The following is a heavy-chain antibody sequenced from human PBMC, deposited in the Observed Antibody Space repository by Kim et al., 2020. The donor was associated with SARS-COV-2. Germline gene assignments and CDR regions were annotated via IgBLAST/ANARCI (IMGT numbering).Heavy chain of an antibody. V-gene: IGHV4-30-4*01. CDR1: GGSISSGDYY. Sequence: SETLSLTCTVSGGSISSGDYYWSWIRQPPGKGLEWIGYIYYSGSTYYNPSLKSRVNISVDTSNNQFSLKLNSVTAADTAVYYCARVPLIFGVADDWGQGTLVTVSS. J-gene: IGHJ4*02. CDR3: ARVPLIFGVADD. CDR2: IYYSGST. D-gene: IGHD3-3*01.